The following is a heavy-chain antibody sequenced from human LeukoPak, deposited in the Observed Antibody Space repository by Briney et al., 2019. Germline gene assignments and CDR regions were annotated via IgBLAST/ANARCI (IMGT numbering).Heavy chain of an antibody. Sequence: AGGSLRLSCAASGFIFSTYAMSWVRQAPGKGLEWVSALRGSGDKTFYADSVKGRFTISRDNSKNTLYLQMNSLRVEDTAVYYCVRQKKSHGNFDYWGQGTLVTVSS. CDR1: GFIFSTYA. CDR2: LRGSGDKT. J-gene: IGHJ4*02. V-gene: IGHV3-23*01. D-gene: IGHD1-26*01. CDR3: VRQKKSHGNFDY.